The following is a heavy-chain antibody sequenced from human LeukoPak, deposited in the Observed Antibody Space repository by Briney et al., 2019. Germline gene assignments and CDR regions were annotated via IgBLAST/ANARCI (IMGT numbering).Heavy chain of an antibody. D-gene: IGHD2-8*02. Sequence: GASVKVSCKASGDTLHSYGISAVRQAPGQGLEWMGWIGVNNVDTKYAHRFQGRVTMTTDTSTSTAYMELRSLRSDDTAVYFCGGKCWCTGFNGGGLDIWGPGTMVTVSS. CDR1: GDTLHSYG. CDR3: GGKCWCTGFNGGGLDI. CDR2: IGVNNVDT. V-gene: IGHV1-18*01. J-gene: IGHJ3*02.